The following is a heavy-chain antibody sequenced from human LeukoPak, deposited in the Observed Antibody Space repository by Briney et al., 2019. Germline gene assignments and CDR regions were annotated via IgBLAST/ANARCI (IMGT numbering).Heavy chain of an antibody. CDR2: INQDGSEK. V-gene: IGHV3-7*01. Sequence: GGSLRPSCAASGFTFSGYWMSWVRQAPGKGLEWVANINQDGSEKYYVDSVKGRFTISRDNAKNSLFLQMGSLRVEDTAVYYCARDSTAGYNSSRYGFRNWGQGTLVSVSS. CDR1: GFTFSGYW. CDR3: ARDSTAGYNSSRYGFRN. J-gene: IGHJ1*01. D-gene: IGHD6-13*01.